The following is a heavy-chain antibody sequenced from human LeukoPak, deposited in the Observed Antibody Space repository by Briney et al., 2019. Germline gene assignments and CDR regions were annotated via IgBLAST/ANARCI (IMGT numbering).Heavy chain of an antibody. CDR2: ISAYNGNT. V-gene: IGHV1-18*04. J-gene: IGHJ4*02. D-gene: IGHD6-19*01. CDR3: ARMSSGWTLLDY. Sequence: ASVKVSCKASGYTFTSYGISWVRQAPGQGLEWMGWISAYNGNTNYAQELQGRVTMTTDTSTSTAYMELRSLRSDDTAVYYCARMSSGWTLLDYWGQGTLVTVSP. CDR1: GYTFTSYG.